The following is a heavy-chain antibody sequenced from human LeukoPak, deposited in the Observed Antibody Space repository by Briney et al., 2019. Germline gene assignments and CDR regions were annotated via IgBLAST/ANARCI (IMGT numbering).Heavy chain of an antibody. CDR1: GGSISSYY. V-gene: IGHV4-4*09. J-gene: IGHJ6*03. Sequence: SETLSLTCTVSGGSISSYYWSWIRQPPGKGLEWIGYIYTSGSTNCNPSLKSRVTISVDTSKNQFSLKLSSVTAADTAVYYCARLVSFWSGYGYYYYYYMDVWGKGTTVTVSS. D-gene: IGHD3-3*01. CDR3: ARLVSFWSGYGYYYYYYMDV. CDR2: IYTSGST.